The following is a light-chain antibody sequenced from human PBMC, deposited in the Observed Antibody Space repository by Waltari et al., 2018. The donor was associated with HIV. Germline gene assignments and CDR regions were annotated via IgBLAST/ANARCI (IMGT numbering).Light chain of an antibody. CDR2: GAS. Sequence: DIQMTQSPSSLSASIGDRVTITCRASQSISSYLNWYQQKPGKAPKLLIYGASTLQSGVPSNFSGSGSGTDFTLIISSLQPEDFATYYYQQSYTTPRTFGQGTKLEIK. V-gene: IGKV1-39*01. CDR3: QQSYTTPRT. CDR1: QSISSY. J-gene: IGKJ2*02.